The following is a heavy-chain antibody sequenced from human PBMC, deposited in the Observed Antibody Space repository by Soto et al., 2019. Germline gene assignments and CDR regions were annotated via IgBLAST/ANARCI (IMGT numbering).Heavy chain of an antibody. CDR2: IYTSGST. CDR3: ARAHDSSGYYQYYFDY. D-gene: IGHD3-22*01. J-gene: IGHJ4*02. CDR1: GGSISSYY. V-gene: IGHV4-4*07. Sequence: PSETLSLTCTVSGGSISSYYWSWIRQPAGKGLEWIGRIYTSGSTNYNPSLKSRVTISVDTSKNQFSLKLSSVTAADTAVYYCARAHDSSGYYQYYFDYWGQGTLVTVS.